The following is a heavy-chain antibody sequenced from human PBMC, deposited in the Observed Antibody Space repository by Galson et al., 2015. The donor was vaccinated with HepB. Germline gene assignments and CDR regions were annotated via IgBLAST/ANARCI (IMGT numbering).Heavy chain of an antibody. D-gene: IGHD3-22*01. J-gene: IGHJ3*02. CDR1: GFSFSSYS. CDR2: ISRSSSYI. Sequence: SLRLSCAASGFSFSSYSINWVRQAPGKGLEWVSSISRSSSYIYYADSVKGRFTISRDNAKNSLHLQMNSLRAEDTAVYYCARALWRDDSSAYYPFAFDIWGQGTMVTVSS. V-gene: IGHV3-21*01. CDR3: ARALWRDDSSAYYPFAFDI.